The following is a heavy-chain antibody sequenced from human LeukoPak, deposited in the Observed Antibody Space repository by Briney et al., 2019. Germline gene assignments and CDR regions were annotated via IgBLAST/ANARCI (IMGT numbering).Heavy chain of an antibody. CDR1: GYTFTGYY. CDR2: INPNSGGT. J-gene: IGHJ4*02. Sequence: ASVKVSCKASGYTFTGYYMHWVRQAPGQGLEWMGWINPNSGGTNYAQKFQGRVTMTRDTSISTAYMELSRLRSDDTAVYYCARTYYDFWSGYSFLPFDYWGQGTLVTVSS. CDR3: ARTYYDFWSGYSFLPFDY. D-gene: IGHD3-3*01. V-gene: IGHV1-2*02.